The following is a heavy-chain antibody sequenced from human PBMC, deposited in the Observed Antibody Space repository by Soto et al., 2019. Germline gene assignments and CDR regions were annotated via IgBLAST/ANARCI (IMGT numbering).Heavy chain of an antibody. V-gene: IGHV4-34*01. CDR2: INHSGST. D-gene: IGHD3-3*01. CDR3: AGITIFGVVSLYYYYYGMDV. J-gene: IGHJ6*02. Sequence: SETLSLTCAVYGGSFSGYYWSWIRQPPGKGLEWIGEINHSGSTNYNPSLKSRVTISVDTSKNQFSLKLSSVTAADTAVYYCAGITIFGVVSLYYYYYGMDVWGQGTTVTVSS. CDR1: GGSFSGYY.